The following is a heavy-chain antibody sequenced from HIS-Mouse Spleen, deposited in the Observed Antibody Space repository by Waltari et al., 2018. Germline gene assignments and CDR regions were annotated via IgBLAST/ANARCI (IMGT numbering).Heavy chain of an antibody. CDR1: GFTFSRYD. V-gene: IGHV3-13*01. D-gene: IGHD4-4*01. Sequence: EVQLVESGGGLVQPGGSLRLSFAAAGFTFSRYDMHWVRQATGKGLEWVSAIGTAGDTYYPGSVKGRFTISRENAKNSLYLQMNSLRAGDTAVYYCARGYSNYVPYFDYWGQGTLVTVSS. CDR3: ARGYSNYVPYFDY. CDR2: IGTAGDT. J-gene: IGHJ4*02.